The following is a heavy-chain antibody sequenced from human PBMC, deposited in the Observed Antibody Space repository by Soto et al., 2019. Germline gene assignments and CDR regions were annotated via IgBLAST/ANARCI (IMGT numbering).Heavy chain of an antibody. CDR3: ARGGRGDAFDI. V-gene: IGHV1-69*01. CDR2: IIPIFGTA. Sequence: QVQLVQSGAEVTKPGSSVKVSCKASGGTFSSYAISWVRQAPGQGLEWMGGIIPIFGTATYAQKFQGRVTIPADESTRTSDLEMSSLSSEDTSVYYCARGGRGDAFDIGGKGTIVTVSS. D-gene: IGHD1-26*01. J-gene: IGHJ3*02. CDR1: GGTFSSYA.